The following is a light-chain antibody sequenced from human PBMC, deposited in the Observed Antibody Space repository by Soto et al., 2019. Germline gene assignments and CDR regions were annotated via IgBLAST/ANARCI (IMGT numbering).Light chain of an antibody. J-gene: IGKJ1*01. CDR1: QSISSW. CDR3: QQYNSYWT. CDR2: KAS. Sequence: DIQMTQSPSTLSASVGDRVTITCRASQSISSWLAWYQQKPGKAPKHLIYKASSLEGGVPSRFTGSGSGTEFTLTISSLQPDDFATYYCQQYNSYWTFGQGTKVEIK. V-gene: IGKV1-5*03.